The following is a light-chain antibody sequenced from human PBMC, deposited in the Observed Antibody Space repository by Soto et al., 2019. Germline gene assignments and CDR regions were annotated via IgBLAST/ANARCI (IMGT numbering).Light chain of an antibody. J-gene: IGKJ3*01. V-gene: IGKV2-28*01. CDR1: QSLLHSDGYKY. Sequence: IVMTQSPVSLPVTPGEPASISCKSSQSLLHSDGYKYLDWYVQKAGQSPQLLIYLGSHRASGVPDRISGSGSGTDVTLKISKVEADDVGVYYCMQTLQTPFTFGPGTKVDIE. CDR3: MQTLQTPFT. CDR2: LGS.